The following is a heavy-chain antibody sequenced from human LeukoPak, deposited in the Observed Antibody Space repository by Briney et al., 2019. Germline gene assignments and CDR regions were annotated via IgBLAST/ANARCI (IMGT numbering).Heavy chain of an antibody. V-gene: IGHV4-59*08. J-gene: IGHJ5*02. Sequence: SETLSLTCTVSGGSITGYYWSWIRQPPGKGLEWIGYMFYSGGTNYNPSLRSRVTISVDTSKNQFSLKLSSVTAADTAVYYCASIGDYYEINNWFDPWGQGTLVTVSS. CDR1: GGSITGYY. CDR3: ASIGDYYEINNWFDP. D-gene: IGHD3-22*01. CDR2: MFYSGGT.